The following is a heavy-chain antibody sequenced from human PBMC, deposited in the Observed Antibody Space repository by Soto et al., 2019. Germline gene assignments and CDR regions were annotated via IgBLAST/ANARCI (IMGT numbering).Heavy chain of an antibody. J-gene: IGHJ6*02. D-gene: IGHD6-13*01. Sequence: QLQLQESGSGLVKPSQTLSLTCAVSGGSIGSGGYSWSWIRQPPGKGLEWIGYIYHSGSTYYNPSLKSRVTISVDRSKNQFSLKLSSVTAADTAVYYCARGAAAGNYYYYGMDVWGQGTTVTVSS. V-gene: IGHV4-30-2*01. CDR3: ARGAAAGNYYYYGMDV. CDR1: GGSIGSGGYS. CDR2: IYHSGST.